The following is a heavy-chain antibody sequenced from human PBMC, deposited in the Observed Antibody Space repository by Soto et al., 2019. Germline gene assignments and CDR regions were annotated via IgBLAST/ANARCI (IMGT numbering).Heavy chain of an antibody. CDR1: GGSISSYY. CDR2: IYTSGST. V-gene: IGHV4-4*07. J-gene: IGHJ5*02. D-gene: IGHD6-19*01. CDR3: ARINIAVAGAYNWFDP. Sequence: SETLSLTCTVSGGSISSYYWSWIRQPAGKGLEWIGRIYTSGSTNYNPSLKSRVTMSVDTSKNQFSLKLSSMTAADTAVYYCARINIAVAGAYNWFDPWGQGTLVTVSS.